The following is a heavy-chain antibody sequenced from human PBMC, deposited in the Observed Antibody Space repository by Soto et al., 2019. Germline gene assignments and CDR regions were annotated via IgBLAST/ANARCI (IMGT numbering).Heavy chain of an antibody. Sequence: SETLSLTCTVSGGSISSGGYYWSWIRQHPGKGLEWIGYIYYSGSTNYNPSLKSRVTISVDTSKNQFSLKLSSVTTADTAVYYCARADGDYARFDYWGQGTLVTSPQ. D-gene: IGHD4-17*01. CDR1: GGSISSGGYY. CDR2: IYYSGST. J-gene: IGHJ4*02. V-gene: IGHV4-61*08. CDR3: ARADGDYARFDY.